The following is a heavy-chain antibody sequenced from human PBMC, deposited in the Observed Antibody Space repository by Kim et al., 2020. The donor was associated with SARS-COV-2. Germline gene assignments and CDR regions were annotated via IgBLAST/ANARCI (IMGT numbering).Heavy chain of an antibody. V-gene: IGHV7-4-1*02. Sequence: ASVKVSCKASGYTFTSYAMNWVRQAPGQGLEWMGWINTNTGNPTYAQGFTGRFVFSLDTSVSTAYLQISSLKAEDTAVYYCARDGYDFWSGVSWFDPWGQGTLVTVSS. CDR1: GYTFTSYA. CDR3: ARDGYDFWSGVSWFDP. CDR2: INTNTGNP. J-gene: IGHJ5*02. D-gene: IGHD3-3*01.